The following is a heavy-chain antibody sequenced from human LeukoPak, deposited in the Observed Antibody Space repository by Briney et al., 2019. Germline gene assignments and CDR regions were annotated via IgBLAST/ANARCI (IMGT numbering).Heavy chain of an antibody. CDR3: ASPDPDLGYCSGGSCYWNY. D-gene: IGHD2-15*01. Sequence: SETLSLTCTVSGYSISSGYYWGWIRQPPGKGLEWIGSIYHSGSTYYNPSLKSRVTISVDTSKNQFSLKLSSVTAADTAVYYCASPDPDLGYCSGGSCYWNYWGQGTLVTVSS. J-gene: IGHJ4*02. CDR1: GYSISSGYY. CDR2: IYHSGST. V-gene: IGHV4-38-2*02.